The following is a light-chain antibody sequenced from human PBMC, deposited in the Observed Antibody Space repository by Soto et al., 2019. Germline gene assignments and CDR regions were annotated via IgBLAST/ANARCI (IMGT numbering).Light chain of an antibody. Sequence: EIVVTQFPAILSLSPGERATLSCRTSQSVDINLAWFQQRPGQAPRLLIYGASTRATGIPARFSGSGSGTDFTLIISSLQSEDFAVYYCQQYHYWYTFGQGPELEIK. V-gene: IGKV3-15*01. CDR2: GAS. CDR3: QQYHYWYT. J-gene: IGKJ2*01. CDR1: QSVDIN.